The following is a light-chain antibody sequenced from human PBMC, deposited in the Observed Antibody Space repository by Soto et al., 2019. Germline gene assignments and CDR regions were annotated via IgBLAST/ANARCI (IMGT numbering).Light chain of an antibody. V-gene: IGKV3-15*01. CDR3: QQYNNWPPIA. CDR2: GAS. J-gene: IGKJ5*01. CDR1: QSVNNK. Sequence: EIALTQSPGTLCVFPGESVPRSCLASQSVNNKVAWYQQKPGQAPRLLIYGASTRATGIPARFSGSGSGTEFTLTVSSLQSEDFAVYYCQQYNNWPPIAFGQGTRLEIK.